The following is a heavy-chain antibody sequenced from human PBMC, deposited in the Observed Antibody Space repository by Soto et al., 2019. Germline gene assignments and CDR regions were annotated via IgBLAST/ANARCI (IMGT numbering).Heavy chain of an antibody. Sequence: GGSLRLSCAASGFTFSSYWMHWVRQDAGKGLQWVSIIKNDGSITYYADSVKGRFTISRDNSKNTLYLHMNSLRIEDTAVYFCAKDQGVGGTLGLFDYWGQGALVTVSS. CDR3: AKDQGVGGTLGLFDY. CDR1: GFTFSSYW. CDR2: IKNDGSIT. J-gene: IGHJ4*02. D-gene: IGHD3-3*01. V-gene: IGHV3-30*18.